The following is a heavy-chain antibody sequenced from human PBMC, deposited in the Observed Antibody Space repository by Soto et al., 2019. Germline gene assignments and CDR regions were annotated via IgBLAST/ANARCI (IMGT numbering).Heavy chain of an antibody. D-gene: IGHD5-18*01. V-gene: IGHV3-23*01. CDR3: AKTTKTAMVPPYFDY. CDR1: GFTFRSYA. CDR2: ISESGGTT. J-gene: IGHJ4*02. Sequence: PGGSLRLSCAASGFTFRSYAMGWARQAPGKGLEWVSVISESGGTTYYADSVKGRFTISRDNSKNTLYLQMNSLRAEDTAVYYCAKTTKTAMVPPYFDYWGQGTLVTVS.